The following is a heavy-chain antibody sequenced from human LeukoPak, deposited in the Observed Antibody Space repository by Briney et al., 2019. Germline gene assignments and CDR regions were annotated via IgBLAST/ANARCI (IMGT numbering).Heavy chain of an antibody. V-gene: IGHV3-23*01. J-gene: IGHJ6*02. D-gene: IGHD3-10*01. CDR3: AKGAYYYGSGSYYISPYYYGMDV. CDR2: ISGRGGST. CDR1: GFTFSRYA. Sequence: GGSLRLSCAASGFTFSRYAMSWVRQAPGEGVEGVSAISGRGGSTYYADPVKGQFTISKDNPKNTLYLQMNSLRAGDTAVYYCAKGAYYYGSGSYYISPYYYGMDVWRQGTTVTVSS.